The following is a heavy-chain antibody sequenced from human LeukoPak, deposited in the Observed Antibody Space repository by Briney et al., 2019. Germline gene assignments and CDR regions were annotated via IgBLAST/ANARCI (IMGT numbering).Heavy chain of an antibody. Sequence: PSETLSLTCTVSGGSISSYYWSWIRQPPGKGLEWIGYIYYSGSTNYNPSLKSRVTISVDTSKNQFSLKLSSVTAADTAVYYCARGLVRGYFDYWGQGTLVTVSS. D-gene: IGHD3-10*01. CDR1: GGSISSYY. CDR3: ARGLVRGYFDY. V-gene: IGHV4-59*01. J-gene: IGHJ4*02. CDR2: IYYSGST.